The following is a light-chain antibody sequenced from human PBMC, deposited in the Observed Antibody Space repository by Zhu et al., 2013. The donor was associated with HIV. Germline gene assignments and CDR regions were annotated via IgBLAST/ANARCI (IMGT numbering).Light chain of an antibody. Sequence: DIQMTQSPSTLSASVGDRVTITCRASQSISTWLAWYQRKPGEAPKLLIYGASTLESGVPSRFSGSGSGTDFTLTISSLHPDDFATYYCQQYNSYSPITFGQGTRVDIK. CDR2: GAS. CDR1: QSISTW. J-gene: IGKJ5*01. V-gene: IGKV1-5*01. CDR3: QQYNSYSPIT.